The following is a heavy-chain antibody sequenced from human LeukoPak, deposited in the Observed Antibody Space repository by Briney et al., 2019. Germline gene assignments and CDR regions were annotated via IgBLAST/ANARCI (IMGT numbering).Heavy chain of an antibody. J-gene: IGHJ4*02. Sequence: GGSLRLSCAASGFTFSDYWMHWVRQAPGKGLVWVSRISSDGSRVTYADSVKGRFTISRDNAKNTLYLQMNSLRAEDTAVYYCARVPPIGVGEESFDYWGQGTLVTVSS. CDR2: ISSDGSRV. CDR1: GFTFSDYW. V-gene: IGHV3-74*01. CDR3: ARVPPIGVGEESFDY. D-gene: IGHD3-10*01.